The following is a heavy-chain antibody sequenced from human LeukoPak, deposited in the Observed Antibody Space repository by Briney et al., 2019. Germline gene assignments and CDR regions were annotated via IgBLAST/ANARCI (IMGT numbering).Heavy chain of an antibody. CDR2: IYYSGST. Sequence: PSETLSLTCTVSGGSISSGGYYWSWIRQHPGKGLEWIGYIYYSGSTYYNPSLKSRVTISVDTSKNQFSLKLSSVTAADTAVYYCARVLTIFGVVDAFDIWGQGTMVTVSS. CDR1: GGSISSGGYY. V-gene: IGHV4-31*03. CDR3: ARVLTIFGVVDAFDI. D-gene: IGHD3-3*01. J-gene: IGHJ3*02.